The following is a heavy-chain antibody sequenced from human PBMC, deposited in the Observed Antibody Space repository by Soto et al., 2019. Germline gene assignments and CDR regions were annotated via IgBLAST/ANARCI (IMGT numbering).Heavy chain of an antibody. V-gene: IGHV3-21*01. Sequence: EVQLVESGGGLVKPGGSLRLSCAASGFTFSSYSMKWVRQAPGKGLEWVSSISSSSSYIYYADSVKGRFTISRDNAKNSLYLQMNSLRAEDTAVYYCARDQLDSDADYWGQGTLVTVSS. CDR3: ARDQLDSDADY. J-gene: IGHJ4*02. CDR1: GFTFSSYS. CDR2: ISSSSSYI. D-gene: IGHD1-26*01.